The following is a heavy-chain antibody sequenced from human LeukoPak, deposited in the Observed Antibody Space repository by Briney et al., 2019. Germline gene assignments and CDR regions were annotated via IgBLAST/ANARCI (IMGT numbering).Heavy chain of an antibody. V-gene: IGHV3-33*06. CDR2: IWYDGSNK. CDR1: GFTFSSYG. J-gene: IGHJ4*02. D-gene: IGHD6-13*01. Sequence: PGGSLRLSCAASGFTFSSYGMHWVRQAPGKGLEWVAVIWYDGSNKYYADSVKGRFTISRDNSKNTLYLQMNSLRAEDTAVYYCAKDLTYSSSWEEFDYWGQGTLVTVSS. CDR3: AKDLTYSSSWEEFDY.